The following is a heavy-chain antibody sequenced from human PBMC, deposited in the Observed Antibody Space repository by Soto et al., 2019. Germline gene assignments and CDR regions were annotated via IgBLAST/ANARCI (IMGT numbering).Heavy chain of an antibody. Sequence: SETLSLTCTVSGGSVSSNSYSWGWIRQSPGKGLEWIATIYASENTYYNPSLLSRVTISVDTSKNEFSLRLTSVTAADTGVYYCARFNVFCLRTNGHGYYGMDVWGKGTTVTVSS. D-gene: IGHD3-3*01. CDR2: IYASENT. CDR1: GGSVSSNSYS. CDR3: ARFNVFCLRTNGHGYYGMDV. J-gene: IGHJ6*04. V-gene: IGHV4-39*01.